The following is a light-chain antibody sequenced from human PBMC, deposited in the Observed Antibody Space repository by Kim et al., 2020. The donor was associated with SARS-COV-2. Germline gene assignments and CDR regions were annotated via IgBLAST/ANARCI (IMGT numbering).Light chain of an antibody. CDR2: GDN. Sequence: VALGQTVRITCQGDSLGTYYASWFQQKPGQAPVLVIYGDNNRPSGIPDLFSGSNSGSTTSLTISGAQAEDEADYYCNSRDSSSNPVFGGGTKLTVL. J-gene: IGLJ2*01. V-gene: IGLV3-19*01. CDR3: NSRDSSSNPV. CDR1: SLGTYY.